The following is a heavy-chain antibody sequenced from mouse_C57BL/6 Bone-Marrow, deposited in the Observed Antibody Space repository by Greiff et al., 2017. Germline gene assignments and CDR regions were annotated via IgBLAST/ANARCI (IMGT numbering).Heavy chain of an antibody. J-gene: IGHJ3*01. Sequence: QVQLKESGAELVRPGTSVKMSCKASGYTFTNYWIGWAKQRPGHGLEWIGDIYPGGGYTNYNEKFKGKATLTADKSSSTAYMQFSSLTSEDSAIYYCARWDGYYAWFAYWGQGTLVTVSA. CDR3: ARWDGYYAWFAY. D-gene: IGHD2-3*01. CDR2: IYPGGGYT. CDR1: GYTFTNYW. V-gene: IGHV1-63*01.